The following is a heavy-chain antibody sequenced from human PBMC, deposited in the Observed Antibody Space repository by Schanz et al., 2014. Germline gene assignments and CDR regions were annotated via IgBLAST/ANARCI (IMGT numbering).Heavy chain of an antibody. Sequence: QVQLVESGGGVVQPGRSLRLSCAASGFTFSNYIMHWVCQAPGKGPEWVAVVPYDGSKKYYTDSVKGRFTISRDDSKNTLYLQMSGLRTEDTAVYYCASARCFTCPDYWFAPWGQGTLVTVSS. J-gene: IGHJ5*02. D-gene: IGHD3-16*01. V-gene: IGHV3-30*04. CDR2: VPYDGSKK. CDR3: ASARCFTCPDYWFAP. CDR1: GFTFSNYI.